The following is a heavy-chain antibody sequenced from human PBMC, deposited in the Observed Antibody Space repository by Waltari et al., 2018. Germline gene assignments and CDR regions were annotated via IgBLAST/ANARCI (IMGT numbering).Heavy chain of an antibody. CDR2: INTDGIDT. V-gene: IGHV3-74*03. J-gene: IGHJ5*02. CDR3: ARAYSGKKNPKES. CDR1: GFTFSSHW. D-gene: IGHD4-4*01. Sequence: EVQLVESGGGLVQPGGSLRLSCAASGFTFSSHWMHWVRQAPGKGLVGVARINTDGIDTAYADSVRGRFTISRDNAKNTLFLQMNSLRVEDTAVYYCARAYSGKKNPKESWGQGALVTVSS.